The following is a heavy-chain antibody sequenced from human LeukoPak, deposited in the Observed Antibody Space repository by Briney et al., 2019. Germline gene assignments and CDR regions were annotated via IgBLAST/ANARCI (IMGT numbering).Heavy chain of an antibody. V-gene: IGHV3-64D*06. D-gene: IGHD3-10*01. CDR3: VKDSSSGSYFDY. J-gene: IGHJ4*02. Sequence: GGSLRLSCSASGFTFSRYAMHWVRQAPGKGLEYVSAISSNGGSTYYADSVKGRFTISRDNSRNTLHLQMSSLRVEDTAVYYCVKDSSSGSYFDYWGQGPLVLVSS. CDR1: GFTFSRYA. CDR2: ISSNGGST.